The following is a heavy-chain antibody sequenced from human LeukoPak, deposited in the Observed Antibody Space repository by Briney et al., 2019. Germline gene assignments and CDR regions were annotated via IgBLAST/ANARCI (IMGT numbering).Heavy chain of an antibody. CDR1: GGSISSGGYY. Sequence: SETLSLTCTVSGGSISSGGYYWSWIRQHPGKGLEWIGYIYYSGSTYYNPSLKSRVTISVDTSKNQFSLKLSSVTAADTAVYYCARGINYGYYFDYWGQGTLVTVSS. D-gene: IGHD3-10*01. J-gene: IGHJ4*02. CDR3: ARGINYGYYFDY. CDR2: IYYSGST. V-gene: IGHV4-31*03.